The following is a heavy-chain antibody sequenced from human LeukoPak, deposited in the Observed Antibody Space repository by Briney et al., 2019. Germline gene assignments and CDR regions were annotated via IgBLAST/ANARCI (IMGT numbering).Heavy chain of an antibody. V-gene: IGHV3-74*01. CDR2: IISDGSTT. CDR1: GFTFSSYW. CDR3: ARDWDPNWFDP. Sequence: GGSLRLSCAASGFTFSSYWIHWVRQAPGKGLVWVSRIISDGSTTSYADSVKGRFTISRDTAKNTLYLQMNSLRAEDTAVYYCARDWDPNWFDPWGQGTLVTVSS. J-gene: IGHJ5*02. D-gene: IGHD1-26*01.